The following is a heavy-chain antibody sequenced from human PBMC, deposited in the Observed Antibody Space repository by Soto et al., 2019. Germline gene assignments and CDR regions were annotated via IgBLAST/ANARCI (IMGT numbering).Heavy chain of an antibody. V-gene: IGHV3-23*01. CDR3: AKAADYDFWSGYYTRGNYYYYGMDV. J-gene: IGHJ6*02. D-gene: IGHD3-3*01. CDR2: ISGSGGST. CDR1: GFTFSSYA. Sequence: GGSLRLSCAASGFTFSSYAMSWVRQAPGKGLEWVSAISGSGGSTYYADSVEGRFTISRDNSKDTLYLQMNSLRAEDTAVYYCAKAADYDFWSGYYTRGNYYYYGMDVWGQGTTVTVSS.